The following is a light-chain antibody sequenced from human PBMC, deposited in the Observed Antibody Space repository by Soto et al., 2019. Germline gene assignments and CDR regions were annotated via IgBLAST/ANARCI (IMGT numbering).Light chain of an antibody. J-gene: IGLJ2*01. CDR2: RDN. V-gene: IGLV1-47*01. CDR1: SSNFGNNY. CDR3: AAWDDSLSVHVV. Sequence: QAVVTQPPSASGTPGQRVTISCSGSSSNFGNNYVYWYQQVPGTAPKLLIYRDNQRPSGVPDRFSGSKSGTSASLTISGLRSEDEADYFCAAWDDSLSVHVVFGGGTKLTVL.